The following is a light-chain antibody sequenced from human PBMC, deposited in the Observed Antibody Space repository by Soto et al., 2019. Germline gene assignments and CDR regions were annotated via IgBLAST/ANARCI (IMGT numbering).Light chain of an antibody. J-gene: IGKJ1*01. Sequence: DIQMTQSPSSLSASVGDRVTITCRASQGISNYLAWYQQKPGKVPKLLMYGASTLQSGVPSRFSVSGSGTDFTLTISSMQPQDVATYYCQKYSTAPKTFGQGTKVQIK. CDR3: QKYSTAPKT. CDR1: QGISNY. CDR2: GAS. V-gene: IGKV1-27*01.